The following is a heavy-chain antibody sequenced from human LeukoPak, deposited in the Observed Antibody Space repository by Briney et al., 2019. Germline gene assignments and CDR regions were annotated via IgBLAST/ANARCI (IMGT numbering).Heavy chain of an antibody. CDR3: ARYDSSGYYYIYAFDI. J-gene: IGHJ3*02. Sequence: PSETLSLTCTVSGGSISSSSYYWGWLRQPPGKGLEWIGSIYYSGSTYYNPSLKSRVTISVDTSKNQFSLKLSSVTAADTAVYYCARYDSSGYYYIYAFDIRGQGTMVTVSS. CDR2: IYYSGST. CDR1: GGSISSSSYY. D-gene: IGHD3-22*01. V-gene: IGHV4-39*01.